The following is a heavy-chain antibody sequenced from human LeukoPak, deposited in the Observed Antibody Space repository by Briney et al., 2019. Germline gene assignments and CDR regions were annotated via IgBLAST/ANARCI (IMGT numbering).Heavy chain of an antibody. Sequence: SETLSLTCTVSGGSISSSSYYWGWIRQPPGKGLEWIGSIYYSGSTYYNPSLKSRVTISVDTSKNQFSLKLSSVTAADTAVYYCARVVIVVVVAAEQGPLYYYYMDVWGKGTTVTVSS. CDR1: GGSISSSSYY. CDR3: ARVVIVVVVAAEQGPLYYYYMDV. J-gene: IGHJ6*03. D-gene: IGHD2-15*01. V-gene: IGHV4-39*07. CDR2: IYYSGST.